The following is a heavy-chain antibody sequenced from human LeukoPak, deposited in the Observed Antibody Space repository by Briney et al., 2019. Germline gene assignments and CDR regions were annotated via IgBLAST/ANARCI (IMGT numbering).Heavy chain of an antibody. Sequence: ASVKVSCKASGYTFTSYAMHWVRQAPGQRLEWMGWINAGNGNTKHSQKFQGRVTITRDTSASTAYMELSSLRSEDTAVYYCARGHSYGYYYYYGMDVWGQGTTVTVSS. CDR1: GYTFTSYA. CDR3: ARGHSYGYYYYYGMDV. CDR2: INAGNGNT. V-gene: IGHV1-3*01. J-gene: IGHJ6*02. D-gene: IGHD5-18*01.